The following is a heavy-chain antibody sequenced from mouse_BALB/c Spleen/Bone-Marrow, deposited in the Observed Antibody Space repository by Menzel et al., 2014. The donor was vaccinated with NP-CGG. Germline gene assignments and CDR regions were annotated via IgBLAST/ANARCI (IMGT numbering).Heavy chain of an antibody. Sequence: VHVKQSGAELVKPGASVKLSCTASGFNIKDTYMHWVKQRPEQGLEWIGRIDPANGNTKYDPKFQGKATITADTSSNTACLQLSSLTSEDTAVYYCASYYYGSSRFAYWGQGTLVTVSA. V-gene: IGHV14-3*02. CDR1: GFNIKDTY. D-gene: IGHD1-1*01. CDR3: ASYYYGSSRFAY. J-gene: IGHJ3*01. CDR2: IDPANGNT.